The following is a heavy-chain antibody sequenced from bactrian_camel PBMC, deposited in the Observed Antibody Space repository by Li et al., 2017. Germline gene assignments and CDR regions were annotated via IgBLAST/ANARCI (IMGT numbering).Heavy chain of an antibody. V-gene: IGHV3S53*01. J-gene: IGHJ6*01. CDR3: KTGPRRLGGRVYGCAFNA. CDR2: IGSDGTT. Sequence: VQLVESGGGSVQAGGSLRLSCAASGYTHSSRCMGWFRQAPGKEREGIATIGSDGTTSYADSVKGRFTISQDNARNTVYLQMNSLKPEDTAMYYCKTGPRRLGGRVYGCAFNAWGQGTQVTVS. CDR1: GYTHSSRC. D-gene: IGHD3*01.